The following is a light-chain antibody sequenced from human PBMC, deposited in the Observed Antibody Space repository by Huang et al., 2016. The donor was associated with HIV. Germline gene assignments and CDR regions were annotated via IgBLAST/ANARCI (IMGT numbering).Light chain of an antibody. V-gene: IGKV1-39*01. CDR3: QQGYSALIT. CDR2: SAS. J-gene: IGKJ5*01. Sequence: DILLTQSPSSLSASVGDRVTITCRASQNINTYLNWYQQKPGKAPHLLIHSASTLQTGVPSRFSGSGSGTDFTLTVNSLQPEDSATYYCQQGYSALITFGQGTRL. CDR1: QNINTY.